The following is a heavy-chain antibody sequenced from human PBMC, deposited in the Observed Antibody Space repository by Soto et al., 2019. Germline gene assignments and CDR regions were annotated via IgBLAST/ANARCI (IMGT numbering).Heavy chain of an antibody. V-gene: IGHV1-2*04. J-gene: IGHJ4*02. D-gene: IGHD4-17*01. Sequence: QVQLVQSGAEVKKPGASVKVSCKASGYTFTGYYMHWVRQAPGQGLEWVGWINPNSGGTNYAQKFQGWVTMTRDTSISTAYMELSRLRSDDTAVYYCARSRYIDYGDYDYWGQGTLVTVSS. CDR3: ARSRYIDYGDYDY. CDR1: GYTFTGYY. CDR2: INPNSGGT.